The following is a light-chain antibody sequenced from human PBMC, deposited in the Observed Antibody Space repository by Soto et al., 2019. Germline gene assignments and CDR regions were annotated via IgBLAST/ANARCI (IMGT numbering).Light chain of an antibody. Sequence: IVLTQSPVTLALTPGESAVLSCRASQSVSTSLAWYQHKPGQAPRLFIYDASKRAPGIPARFTGSGSGTDFTLTICSLEPEDIAVYYCQVRDVWPSFGQGIKV. V-gene: IGKV3-11*01. CDR3: QVRDVWPS. J-gene: IGKJ1*01. CDR2: DAS. CDR1: QSVSTS.